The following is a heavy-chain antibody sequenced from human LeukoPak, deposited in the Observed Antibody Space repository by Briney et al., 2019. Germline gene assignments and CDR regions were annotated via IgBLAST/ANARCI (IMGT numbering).Heavy chain of an antibody. Sequence: SETLSLTCSVSGDSISYFYWSWIRQAAGKGLEWIGRVSSSGSIDYNASLKSRVTMSVDTSKNQFSLKLSSVTAADTAVYYCARRFMSAYYYGSGSYYKNWFDPWGQGTLVTVSS. D-gene: IGHD3-10*01. J-gene: IGHJ5*02. V-gene: IGHV4-4*07. CDR3: ARRFMSAYYYGSGSYYKNWFDP. CDR2: VSSSGSI. CDR1: GDSISYFY.